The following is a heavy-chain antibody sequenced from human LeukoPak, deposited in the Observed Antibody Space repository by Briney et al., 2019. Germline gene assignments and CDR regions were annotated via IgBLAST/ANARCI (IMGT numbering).Heavy chain of an antibody. CDR3: AKGMTTGPRSVYHYMDV. V-gene: IGHV3-33*06. CDR1: GFTFRGYG. CDR2: LWYDGSNE. Sequence: PGGSLRLSCVASGFTFRGYGMHWVRQAPDKGLEWLSLLWYDGSNEYYADSVKGRFTISRDNSKNTLYLQMNSLRAEDTAVYYCAKGMTTGPRSVYHYMDVWGKGTTVTVSS. D-gene: IGHD4-17*01. J-gene: IGHJ6*03.